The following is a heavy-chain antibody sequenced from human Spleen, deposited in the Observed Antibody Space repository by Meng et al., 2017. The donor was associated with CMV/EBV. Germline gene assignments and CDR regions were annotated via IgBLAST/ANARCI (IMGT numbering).Heavy chain of an antibody. CDR3: AKNWAHHCSSTSCYRGDYFDY. CDR1: GFIFSQYG. D-gene: IGHD2-2*02. Sequence: GESLKISCATSGFIFSQYGMYWVRQAPGKGLEWVAFIHYDGSDEDYADSVKGRFTISRDNSKNTLYLQMNSLRAEDTAVYYCAKNWAHHCSSTSCYRGDYFDYWGQGTLVTVSS. CDR2: IHYDGSDE. J-gene: IGHJ4*02. V-gene: IGHV3-30*02.